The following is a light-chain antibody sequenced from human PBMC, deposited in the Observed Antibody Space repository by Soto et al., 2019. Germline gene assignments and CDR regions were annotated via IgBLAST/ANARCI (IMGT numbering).Light chain of an antibody. Sequence: QSVLTQPASVSGSPGQSVTISCTGTSSDIGGYNYVSWYQRHPGEAPKLIIFEVTNRPSWVSNRFSGSKSGNTASLTISGLQAEDEAEYYCSSYTSSVAYVFGSGTKVTVL. V-gene: IGLV2-14*01. CDR3: SSYTSSVAYV. CDR2: EVT. CDR1: SSDIGGYNY. J-gene: IGLJ1*01.